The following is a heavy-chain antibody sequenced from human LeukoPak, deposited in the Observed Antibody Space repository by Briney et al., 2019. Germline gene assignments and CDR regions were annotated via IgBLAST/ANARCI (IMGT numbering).Heavy chain of an antibody. J-gene: IGHJ5*02. CDR1: GFTFSSYW. V-gene: IGHV3-74*01. CDR2: INSDGSST. D-gene: IGHD2-2*01. Sequence: GGSLRLSCAASGFTFSSYWMHWVRQAPGQGLVWVSRINSDGSSTSYADSVKGRFTISRDNAKNTLYLQMNSLRAEDTAVYYCARDRYCSSTSCLNWFDPWGQGTLVTVSS. CDR3: ARDRYCSSTSCLNWFDP.